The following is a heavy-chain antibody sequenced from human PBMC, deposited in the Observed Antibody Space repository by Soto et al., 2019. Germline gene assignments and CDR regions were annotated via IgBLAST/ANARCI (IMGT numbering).Heavy chain of an antibody. CDR1: GGTFSSYA. V-gene: IGHV1-69*13. CDR2: IIPIFGTA. CDR3: ARVEYGGNSEAY. D-gene: IGHD4-17*01. Sequence: SVKVSCKASGGTFSSYAISWVRQAPGQGLEWMGGIIPIFGTANYAQKFQGRVTITADESTSTAYMELSSLRSEDTAVYYCARVEYGGNSEAYWGQGTLVTVSA. J-gene: IGHJ4*02.